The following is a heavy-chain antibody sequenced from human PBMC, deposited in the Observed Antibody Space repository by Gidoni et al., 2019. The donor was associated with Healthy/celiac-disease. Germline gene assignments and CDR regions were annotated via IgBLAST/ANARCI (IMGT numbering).Heavy chain of an antibody. Sequence: QVQLVESGGGVVQPGRSLRLSCAASGFTFSSYGMHWVRQAPGKGLEWVAVIWYDGSNKYYADSVKGRFTISRDNSKNTLYLQMNSLRAEDTAVYYCARDGGLTTVTTDYFDYWGQGTLVTVSS. V-gene: IGHV3-33*01. J-gene: IGHJ4*02. CDR1: GFTFSSYG. CDR2: IWYDGSNK. D-gene: IGHD4-17*01. CDR3: ARDGGLTTVTTDYFDY.